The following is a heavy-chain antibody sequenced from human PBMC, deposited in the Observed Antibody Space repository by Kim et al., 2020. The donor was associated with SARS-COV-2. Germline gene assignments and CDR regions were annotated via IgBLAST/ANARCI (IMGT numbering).Heavy chain of an antibody. CDR1: GFTVSSNY. V-gene: IGHV3-53*01. J-gene: IGHJ6*02. CDR2: IYSGGST. D-gene: IGHD3-9*01. Sequence: GGSLRLSCAASGFTVSSNYMSWVRQAPGKGLEWVSVIYSGGSTYYADSVKGRFTISRDNSKNTLYLQMNSLRAEDTAVYYCARGVGYDILTYYNYYGMDVWGQGTTVTVSS. CDR3: ARGVGYDILTYYNYYGMDV.